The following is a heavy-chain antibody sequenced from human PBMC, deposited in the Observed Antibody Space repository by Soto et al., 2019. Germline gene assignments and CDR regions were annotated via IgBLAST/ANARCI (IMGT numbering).Heavy chain of an antibody. D-gene: IGHD3-10*01. Sequence: QVQLVQSGAEVKKPGSSVKVSCKASGGTFSSYTISWVRQAPGQGLEWMGRIIPILGIANYAQKFQGRVTITADKSTSTAYMELSSLRSEDTAVYYCARDPGYRLWDYYGSGSYPDYWGQGTLVTVSS. CDR3: ARDPGYRLWDYYGSGSYPDY. CDR2: IIPILGIA. J-gene: IGHJ4*02. V-gene: IGHV1-69*08. CDR1: GGTFSSYT.